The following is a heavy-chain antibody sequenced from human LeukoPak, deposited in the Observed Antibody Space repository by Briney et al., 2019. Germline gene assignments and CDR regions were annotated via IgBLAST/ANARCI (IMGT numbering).Heavy chain of an antibody. CDR1: GYTFTSHY. Sequence: ASVKVSCKASGYTFTSHYMHWVRQAPGQGLEWMGIINPSSGSTTYAHKFQGRVTMTRDTSTSTVYMDLSSLRSEDTAIYYCARDPYTSSLFDYWGQGTLVTVSS. J-gene: IGHJ4*02. CDR3: ARDPYTSSLFDY. V-gene: IGHV1-46*01. D-gene: IGHD6-6*01. CDR2: INPSSGST.